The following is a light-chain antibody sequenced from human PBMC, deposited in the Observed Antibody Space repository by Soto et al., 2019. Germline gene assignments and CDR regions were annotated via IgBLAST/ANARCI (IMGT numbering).Light chain of an antibody. CDR3: SSHSSSSTLVV. J-gene: IGLJ2*01. V-gene: IGLV2-14*03. CDR2: DVN. CDR1: SSDVGGYNY. Sequence: QSALSQPASMSGSPGQSITISCTGTSSDVGGYNYVSWYRQYPGKAPKLIIYDVNNRPSAVSNRFSGSKSGNTASLTLSGLQAEDEADYYCSSHSSSSTLVVFGGGTKLTVL.